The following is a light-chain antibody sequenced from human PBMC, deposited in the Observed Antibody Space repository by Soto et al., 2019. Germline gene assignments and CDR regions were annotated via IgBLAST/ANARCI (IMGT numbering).Light chain of an antibody. Sequence: EIALTQSPGTLSLSPGERATLSCRASQSVSSSYLAWYQQKPGQAPRLLIYGASSRATGIPDRFSGSGSGTDFTRTISRLEPEDFAVYYCQQYRSSPLFTFGPGTKVDIQ. CDR1: QSVSSSY. CDR2: GAS. CDR3: QQYRSSPLFT. V-gene: IGKV3-20*01. J-gene: IGKJ3*01.